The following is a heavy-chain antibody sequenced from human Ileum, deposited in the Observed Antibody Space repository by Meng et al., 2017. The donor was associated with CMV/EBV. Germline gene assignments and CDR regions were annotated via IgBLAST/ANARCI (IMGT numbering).Heavy chain of an antibody. V-gene: IGHV4-34*01. D-gene: IGHD3-10*01. J-gene: IGHJ5*02. Sequence: YEGSFSDYFGAWIRQPQGRGLGWIGEINHSGRTNYNPTLKSRVTISVDTSKNQFSLKLSSVTAADTAVYYCARGQRITLVRGGRFDPWGQGTLVTVSS. CDR3: ARGQRITLVRGGRFDP. CDR2: INHSGRT. CDR1: EGSFSDYF.